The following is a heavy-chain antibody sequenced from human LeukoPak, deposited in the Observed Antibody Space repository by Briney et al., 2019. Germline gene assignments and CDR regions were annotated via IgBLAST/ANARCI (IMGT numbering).Heavy chain of an antibody. Sequence: GGSLKLSCAASGFPFSSYSMTWVRQAPGKGLEWVANIKPDGTTKFYVDSVKGRFTISRDNALNSLYLQMNSLRAEDTAIYYCARSIPYGTTWYGRSDYWGQGTLVTVSS. D-gene: IGHD6-13*01. CDR2: IKPDGTTK. CDR1: GFPFSSYS. J-gene: IGHJ4*02. V-gene: IGHV3-7*03. CDR3: ARSIPYGTTWYGRSDY.